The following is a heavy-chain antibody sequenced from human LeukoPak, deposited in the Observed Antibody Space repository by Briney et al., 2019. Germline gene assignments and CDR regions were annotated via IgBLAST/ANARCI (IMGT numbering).Heavy chain of an antibody. Sequence: SETLSLTCTVSGGSISSSNYYWGWIRQPPGKGLEWIGSIYYSGSTYYNPSLKSRVTISVDTSKNQFSLKLSSVTAADTAVYYCARRLRGYNYFWYFDLWGRGTLVTVSS. CDR2: IYYSGST. CDR1: GGSISSSNYY. CDR3: ARRLRGYNYFWYFDL. J-gene: IGHJ2*01. V-gene: IGHV4-39*07. D-gene: IGHD5-24*01.